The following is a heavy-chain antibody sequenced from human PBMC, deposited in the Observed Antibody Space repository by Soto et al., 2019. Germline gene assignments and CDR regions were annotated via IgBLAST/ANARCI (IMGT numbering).Heavy chain of an antibody. CDR2: IIPIFGTA. J-gene: IGHJ6*02. CDR1: RGSICKII. V-gene: IGHV1-69*13. D-gene: IGHD6-19*01. Sequence: ASVLISCNSARGSICKIIVTWWRQHPGRDLEWVGRIIPIFGTANYAQKFQGKVTITADESTSTSYMEVNNLRSEDTAVYYCAKVRYSSPMGYYYGMDVWGQGTTVTVSS. CDR3: AKVRYSSPMGYYYGMDV.